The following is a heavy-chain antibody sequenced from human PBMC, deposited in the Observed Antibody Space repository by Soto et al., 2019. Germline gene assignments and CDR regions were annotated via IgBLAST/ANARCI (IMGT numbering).Heavy chain of an antibody. CDR1: GGSISSYY. CDR3: AKDSDIYGPYFFDY. CDR2: ISGSGGST. Sequence: ETLSLTCTVSGGSISSYYWSWIRQPPGKGLEWVSAISGSGGSTYYADSVKGRFTISRDNSKNTLFLQINSLRAEDTAVYYCAKDSDIYGPYFFDYWGQGTRVTVSS. D-gene: IGHD4-17*01. J-gene: IGHJ4*02. V-gene: IGHV3-23*01.